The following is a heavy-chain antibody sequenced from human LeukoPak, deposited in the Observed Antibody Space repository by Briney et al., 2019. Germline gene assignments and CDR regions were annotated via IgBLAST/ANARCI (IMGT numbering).Heavy chain of an antibody. D-gene: IGHD6-13*01. Sequence: GGSLRLSCAASGFTFSDYYMSWIRQAPGKGLEWVSYISSSGSTIYYADSVKGRFTISRDNAKNTLYLQMNSLRAEDTAVYYCASVSSSWYWRDDYWGQGTLVTVSS. V-gene: IGHV3-11*04. CDR2: ISSSGSTI. CDR1: GFTFSDYY. J-gene: IGHJ4*02. CDR3: ASVSSSWYWRDDY.